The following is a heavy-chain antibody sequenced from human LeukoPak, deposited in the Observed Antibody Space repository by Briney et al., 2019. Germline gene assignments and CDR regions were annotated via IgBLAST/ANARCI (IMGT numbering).Heavy chain of an antibody. D-gene: IGHD3-22*01. J-gene: IGHJ4*02. V-gene: IGHV4-34*01. CDR2: INHSGST. Sequence: SETLSLTCAVYGGSFSGYYWSWIRQPPGKGLEWIGEINHSGSTNYNPSLKSRVTISVDTSKNQFSLKLSSVTAADTAVYYCARYYYDSSGRYYYFDYWGQGTLVTVSS. CDR1: GGSFSGYY. CDR3: ARYYYDSSGRYYYFDY.